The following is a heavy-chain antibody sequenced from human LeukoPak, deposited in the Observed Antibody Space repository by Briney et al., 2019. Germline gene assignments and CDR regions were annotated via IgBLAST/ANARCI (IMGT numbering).Heavy chain of an antibody. Sequence: TPSETLSLTGTGSGVSISGYYWSWLRQPPGKGLEGIGYIYYSGNSNYNPSPKSRVTISADTSQNQSSLNLSSVTAAATAVYSCAGGSTSSWSAVDYCGQGTLVTVSS. CDR1: GVSISGYY. CDR2: IYYSGNS. D-gene: IGHD6-6*01. CDR3: AGGSTSSWSAVDY. J-gene: IGHJ4*02. V-gene: IGHV4-59*01.